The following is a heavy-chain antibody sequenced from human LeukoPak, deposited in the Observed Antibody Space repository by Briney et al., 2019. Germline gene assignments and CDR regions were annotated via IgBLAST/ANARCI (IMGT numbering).Heavy chain of an antibody. CDR1: GGSISSSSYY. V-gene: IGHV4-39*01. Sequence: SETLSLTCTVSGGSISSSSYYWGWIRQPPGKGLEWIGSIYYNGSTYYNPSLKSRVTISVDTSKNQFSLKLSSVTAADTAVYYCARNNLLWFGEFPYYFDYWGQGTLVTVSS. CDR3: ARNNLLWFGEFPYYFDY. D-gene: IGHD3-10*01. CDR2: IYYNGST. J-gene: IGHJ4*02.